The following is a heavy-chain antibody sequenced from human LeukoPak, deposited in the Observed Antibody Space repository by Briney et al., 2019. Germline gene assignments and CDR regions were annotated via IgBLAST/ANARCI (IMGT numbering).Heavy chain of an antibody. CDR1: GXTFSNYD. V-gene: IGHV3-33*01. J-gene: IGHJ4*02. D-gene: IGHD5-24*01. CDR2: IWYDGSNK. CDR3: ARHGYNYGFDY. Sequence: GGSLRLSCAASGXTFSNYDMHWVRQAPGKGLEWVAVIWYDGSNKYYVDSVKGRFTISRDISKNTLYLQMISLSAEDTAVYYCARHGYNYGFDYWGQGTLVTISS.